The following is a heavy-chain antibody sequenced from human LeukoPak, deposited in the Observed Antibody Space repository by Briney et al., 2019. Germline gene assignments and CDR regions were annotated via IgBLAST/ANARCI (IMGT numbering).Heavy chain of an antibody. J-gene: IGHJ4*02. CDR1: GGSISSDNYY. V-gene: IGHV4-61*02. CDR2: IYTSGST. CDR3: ARVQIFGVVTEFIDY. D-gene: IGHD3-3*01. Sequence: SETLSLTCTVSGGSISSDNYYWSWIRQPAGKGLEWIGRIYTSGSTNYNPSLKSRVTISVDTSKNQFSLKLSSVTAADTAVYYCARVQIFGVVTEFIDYWGQGTLVTVSS.